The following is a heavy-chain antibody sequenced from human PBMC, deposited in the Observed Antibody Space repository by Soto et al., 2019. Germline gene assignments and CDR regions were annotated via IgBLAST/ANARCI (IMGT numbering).Heavy chain of an antibody. CDR2: INSGGTSM. V-gene: IGHV3-48*01. CDR3: ARDFATSFDP. J-gene: IGHJ5*02. D-gene: IGHD3-3*01. Sequence: EVQLVESGGGLAQPGGSLRLSCTASGFTFDSYSMDWVRQAPGKGLEWVSYINSGGTSMFYADSVKGRFTISRDNGRNLLYLHLTNLRAEDTAVYYCARDFATSFDPWGQGALVTVSS. CDR1: GFTFDSYS.